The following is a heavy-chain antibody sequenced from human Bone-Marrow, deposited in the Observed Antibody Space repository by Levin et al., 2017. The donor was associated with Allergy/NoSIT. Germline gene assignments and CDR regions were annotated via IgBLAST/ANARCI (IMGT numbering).Heavy chain of an antibody. CDR1: GFNFKTAW. J-gene: IGHJ4*02. CDR2: IQSRADGGAT. Sequence: GESLKISCAASGFNFKTAWMNWVRQSPGTGPEWVARIQSRADGGATEYAAPVEGRFTISRDDSQAMLYLQMTSLQIEDSGVYYCGAVPGGGASLDHWGQGTLLTVSS. D-gene: IGHD1-26*01. V-gene: IGHV3-15*07. CDR3: GAVPGGGASLDH.